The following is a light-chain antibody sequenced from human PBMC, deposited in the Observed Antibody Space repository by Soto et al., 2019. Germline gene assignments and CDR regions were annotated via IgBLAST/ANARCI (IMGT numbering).Light chain of an antibody. CDR2: EVS. V-gene: IGLV2-14*01. CDR1: SSDVGGYNY. Sequence: QSALTQPASVFGSPGQSITISCTGTSSDVGGYNYVSWYQQHPGKAPKLMIYEVSNRPSGVSNRFSGSKSGNTASLTISGLQAEDEADYYCSSYTSSSTLVFGTGTKVTV. CDR3: SSYTSSSTLV. J-gene: IGLJ1*01.